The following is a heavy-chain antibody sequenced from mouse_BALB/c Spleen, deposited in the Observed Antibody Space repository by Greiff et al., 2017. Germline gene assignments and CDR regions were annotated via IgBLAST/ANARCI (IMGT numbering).Heavy chain of an antibody. D-gene: IGHD2-1*01. J-gene: IGHJ3*01. CDR2: ISSGSSTI. CDR1: GFTFSSFG. V-gene: IGHV5-17*02. CDR3: ARSDGNYVLFAY. Sequence: EVKVEESGGGLVQPGGSRKLSCAASGFTFSSFGMHWVRQAPEKGLEWVAYISSGSSTIYYADTVKGRFTISRDNPKNTLFLQMTSLRSEDTAMYYCARSDGNYVLFAYWGQGTLVTVSA.